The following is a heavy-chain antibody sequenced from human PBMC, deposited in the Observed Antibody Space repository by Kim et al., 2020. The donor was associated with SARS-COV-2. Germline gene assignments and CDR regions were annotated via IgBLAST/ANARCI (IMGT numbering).Heavy chain of an antibody. V-gene: IGHV3-30*02. D-gene: IGHD3-9*01. CDR3: ANEDGIVTGYYKDYYYGMDV. J-gene: IGHJ6*02. Sequence: GRLTISRDNYKNTLYLQMNSLRAEDTAVYYCANEDGIVTGYYKDYYYGMDVWGQGTTVTVSS.